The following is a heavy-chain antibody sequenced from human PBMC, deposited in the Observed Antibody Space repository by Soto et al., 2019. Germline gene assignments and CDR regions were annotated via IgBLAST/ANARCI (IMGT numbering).Heavy chain of an antibody. D-gene: IGHD5-18*01. CDR1: GFSLTTRGVG. V-gene: IGHV2-5*02. CDR2: IYWDDDE. Sequence: QITLKESGPTLVKPTQTLTLTCTFSGFSLTTRGVGVGWIRQPPGKALEWLALIYWDDDEGYSPSLKSRPTITTDNSKNQVVLTMTNMDPVDPATYSCAHRPRGYSYHFDYWGQGTLVTVSS. J-gene: IGHJ4*02. CDR3: AHRPRGYSYHFDY.